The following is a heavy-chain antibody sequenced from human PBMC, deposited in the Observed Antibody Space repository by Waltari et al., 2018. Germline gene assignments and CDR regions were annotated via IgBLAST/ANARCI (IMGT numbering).Heavy chain of an antibody. V-gene: IGHV3-30*02. CDR1: GFTFSSCG. CDR3: AKDRGWPNYLDY. J-gene: IGHJ4*02. Sequence: QVQLVESGGGVVQPGGSLRLSWAASGFTFSSCGMHWVRQAPGKGLGWVTFIRYDGTNKYYSDSVKGRFTISRDNSKNTLYLQMNSLRPEDTAVYYCAKDRGWPNYLDYWGQGTLVTVSS. D-gene: IGHD6-19*01. CDR2: IRYDGTNK.